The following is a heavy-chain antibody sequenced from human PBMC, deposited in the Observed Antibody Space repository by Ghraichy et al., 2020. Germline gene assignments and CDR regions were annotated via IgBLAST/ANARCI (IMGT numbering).Heavy chain of an antibody. CDR2: ISYDGSNK. V-gene: IGHV3-30*04. Sequence: GGSLRLSCEGSAFIFSDYAMHWVRQAPGKGLEWLGLISYDGSNKYYADSVKGRFTISRDNSKNTMWLQLNSLRAEDTAVYYCARGPRVTWYFDSWGQGTRVTISS. CDR3: ARGPRVTWYFDS. D-gene: IGHD4-23*01. J-gene: IGHJ4*02. CDR1: AFIFSDYA.